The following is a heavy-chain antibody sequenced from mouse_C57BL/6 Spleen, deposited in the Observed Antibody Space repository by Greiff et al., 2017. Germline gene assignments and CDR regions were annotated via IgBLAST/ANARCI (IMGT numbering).Heavy chain of an antibody. CDR3: ARDYGSSYYAMDY. CDR1: GYSFTGYF. J-gene: IGHJ4*01. V-gene: IGHV1-20*01. CDR2: INPYNGDT. D-gene: IGHD1-1*01. Sequence: EVQLQQSGPELVKPGDSVKISCKASGYSFTGYFMNWVMQSHGKSLEWIGRINPYNGDTFYNQKFKGKATLTVDKSSSTAHMERRSLTSEDSAVYYCARDYGSSYYAMDYWGQGTSVTVSS.